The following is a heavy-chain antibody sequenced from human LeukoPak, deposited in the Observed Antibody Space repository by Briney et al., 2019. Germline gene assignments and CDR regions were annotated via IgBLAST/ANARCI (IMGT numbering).Heavy chain of an antibody. V-gene: IGHV3-21*04. J-gene: IGHJ4*02. CDR1: GFTSSSYS. CDR3: ARGTTVTRLGFDYFDY. Sequence: GGSLRLSCAASGFTSSSYSMHWVRQAPGKGLEWVSSISRSSSYIYYADSVKGRFTISRDTANNTVYLQMNSLRAEDTAVYYCARGTTVTRLGFDYFDYWGQGTLVTVSS. D-gene: IGHD4-17*01. CDR2: ISRSSSYI.